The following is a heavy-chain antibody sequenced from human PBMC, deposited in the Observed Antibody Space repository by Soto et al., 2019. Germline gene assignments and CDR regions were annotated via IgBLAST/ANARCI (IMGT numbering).Heavy chain of an antibody. J-gene: IGHJ5*02. CDR2: INHSGST. V-gene: IGHV4-34*01. Sequence: SETLSLTCAVYGGSFSGYYWSWIRQPPGKGLEWIGEINHSGSTNYNPSLKSRVTISVDTSKNQFSLKLSSVTAADTAVYYCARGPSRIFGVVRGTRGRNWFDPWGQGTLVTVSS. CDR1: GGSFSGYY. D-gene: IGHD3-3*02. CDR3: ARGPSRIFGVVRGTRGRNWFDP.